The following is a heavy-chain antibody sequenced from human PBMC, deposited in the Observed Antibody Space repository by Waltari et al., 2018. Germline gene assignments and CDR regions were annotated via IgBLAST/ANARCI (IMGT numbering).Heavy chain of an antibody. Sequence: QVQLVQSGTEVMKPGASVKVSCKASGYTFTGYYIHWIRQAPGQGLEWMGCINPNSGGTNYEQKFQGRVTMTRETSISTAYMELSRLTSDDTAVFYCARGDCCTTDCNRGNWFDPWGQGTLVTVSS. J-gene: IGHJ5*02. D-gene: IGHD3-10*01. CDR3: ARGDCCTTDCNRGNWFDP. CDR1: GYTFTGYY. V-gene: IGHV1-2*02. CDR2: INPNSGGT.